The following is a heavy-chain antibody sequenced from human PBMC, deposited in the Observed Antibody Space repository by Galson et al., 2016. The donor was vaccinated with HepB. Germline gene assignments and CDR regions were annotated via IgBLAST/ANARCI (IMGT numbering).Heavy chain of an antibody. Sequence: SLRLSCAASGFTFSNYWMSWIRQAPGKGLEWVAHIKPDGSETYYVDSVKGRCTISRDKAKNSLSLQMNSLRVEDTAVYYCVRPSRVVVPDYWGQGTLVIVSS. J-gene: IGHJ4*02. CDR2: IKPDGSET. D-gene: IGHD2-15*01. CDR1: GFTFSNYW. V-gene: IGHV3-7*01. CDR3: VRPSRVVVPDY.